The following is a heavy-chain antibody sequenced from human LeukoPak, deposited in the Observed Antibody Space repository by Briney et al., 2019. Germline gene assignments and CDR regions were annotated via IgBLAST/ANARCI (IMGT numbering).Heavy chain of an antibody. CDR1: GYTFTSYY. V-gene: IGHV1-69*13. D-gene: IGHD3-3*01. CDR3: ARITIFGVVTPYYFDY. Sequence: SVKVSCKASGYTFTSYYMHWVRQAPGQGLEWMGGIIPIFGTANYAQKFQGRVTITADESTSTAYMELSSLRSEDTAVYYCARITIFGVVTPYYFDYWGQGTLVTVSS. J-gene: IGHJ4*02. CDR2: IIPIFGTA.